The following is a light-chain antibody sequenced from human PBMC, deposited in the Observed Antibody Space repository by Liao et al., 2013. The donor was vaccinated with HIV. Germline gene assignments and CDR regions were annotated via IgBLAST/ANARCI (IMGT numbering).Light chain of an antibody. Sequence: SYVLTQPPSVSVAPGKTARIPCGGNNIGTKSVHWYQQKPGQAPVLVIYYDSDRPSGIPERFSGSNSGNTATLTISRVEAGDEADYYCQLWDSNSDHWVFGGGTKVTVL. CDR3: QLWDSNSDHWV. J-gene: IGLJ3*02. CDR2: YDS. CDR1: NIGTKS. V-gene: IGLV3-21*04.